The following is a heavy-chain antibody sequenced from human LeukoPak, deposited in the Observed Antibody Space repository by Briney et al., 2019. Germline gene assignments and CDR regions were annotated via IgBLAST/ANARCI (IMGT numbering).Heavy chain of an antibody. CDR2: INGDGRNI. J-gene: IGHJ6*02. V-gene: IGHV3-74*01. D-gene: IGHD3-9*01. Sequence: GSLRLSCVASGFTFSSYWMHWVRQDPRKGLVWVSRINGDGRNINYANSVRGRFTISRDNAKNTLFLQMNTLRVEDTAVYYCTRDLMDYDVSTGLHHYYMDVWGQGTTVTISS. CDR1: GFTFSSYW. CDR3: TRDLMDYDVSTGLHHYYMDV.